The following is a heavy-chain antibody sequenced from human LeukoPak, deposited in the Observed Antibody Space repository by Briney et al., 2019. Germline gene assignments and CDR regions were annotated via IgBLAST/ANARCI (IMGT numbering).Heavy chain of an antibody. CDR2: INYSGRT. CDR1: GGSISSSSYY. D-gene: IGHD3-22*01. J-gene: IGHJ6*03. Sequence: PSETLSLTCSVSGGSISSSSYYWGWIRQPPGKTLEWIGSINYSGRTYYNPSLKSRVTISVDTSKNQLSLKLNSVTAADTAVYYCARERDNDSTGYYYGYYYMDVWGKGTTVTVSS. CDR3: ARERDNDSTGYYYGYYYMDV. V-gene: IGHV4-39*07.